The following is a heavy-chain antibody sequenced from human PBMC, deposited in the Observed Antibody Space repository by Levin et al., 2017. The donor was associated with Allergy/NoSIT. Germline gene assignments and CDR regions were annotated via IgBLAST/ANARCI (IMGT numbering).Heavy chain of an antibody. V-gene: IGHV1-69*01. J-gene: IGHJ4*02. CDR1: GGTFNIYS. D-gene: IGHD3-9*01. CDR2: IIPIFGTA. Sequence: KISCKASGGTFNIYSISWVRQAPGQGLEWMGRIIPIFGTAHYAQKFQGRVSITADESTSTAYMELSSLRSDDTSVYYCASATYYDILTGYLLYWGQGTLVTVSS. CDR3: ASATYYDILTGYLLY.